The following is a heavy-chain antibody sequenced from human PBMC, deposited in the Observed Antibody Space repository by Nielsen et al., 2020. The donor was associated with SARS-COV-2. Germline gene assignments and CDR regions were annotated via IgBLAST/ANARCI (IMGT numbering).Heavy chain of an antibody. CDR3: ARKRIQLWLHDAFDI. J-gene: IGHJ3*02. CDR2: IYPGDSDT. CDR1: GYSFTSYW. Sequence: GESLKISCKGSGYSFTSYWIGWVRQMPGKGLEWMGIIYPGDSDTRYSPSFQGQVTISADKSISTAYLQWSSLKASDTAMYYCARKRIQLWLHDAFDIWGQGTMVTVSS. D-gene: IGHD5-18*01. V-gene: IGHV5-51*01.